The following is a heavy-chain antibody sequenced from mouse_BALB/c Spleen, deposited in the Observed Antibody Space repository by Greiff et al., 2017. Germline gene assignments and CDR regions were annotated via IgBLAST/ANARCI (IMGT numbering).Heavy chain of an antibody. CDR1: GYTFTSYW. V-gene: IGHV1S81*02. CDR2: INPSNGRT. J-gene: IGHJ1*01. D-gene: IGHD2-13*01. CDR3: ARDWTTGWYFDV. Sequence: VQLQQPGAELVKPGASVKLSCKASGYTFTSYWMHWVKQRPGQGLEWIGEINPSNGRTNYNEKFKSKATLTVDKSSSTAYMQLSSLTSEDSAVYYCARDWTTGWYFDVWGAGTTVTVSS.